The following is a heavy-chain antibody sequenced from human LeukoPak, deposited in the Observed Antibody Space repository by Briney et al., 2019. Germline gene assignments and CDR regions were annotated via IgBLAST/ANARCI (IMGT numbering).Heavy chain of an antibody. CDR3: AREAIMVRGVNDAFDM. Sequence: ASVKVSCKASGYTSTGYYIHWVRQAPGQGLEWMGWINPNSGGTNYAQKFQGRVTMTRDTSITTVYMELSRLRSDDTAVYYCAREAIMVRGVNDAFDMWGQGTMVTVSS. J-gene: IGHJ3*02. CDR2: INPNSGGT. CDR1: GYTSTGYY. D-gene: IGHD3-10*01. V-gene: IGHV1-2*02.